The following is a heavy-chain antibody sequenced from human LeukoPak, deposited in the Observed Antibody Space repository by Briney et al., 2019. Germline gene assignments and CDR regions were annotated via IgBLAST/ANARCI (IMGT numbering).Heavy chain of an antibody. CDR2: VNPNSGDT. D-gene: IGHD3-9*01. Sequence: ASVKVSCKASGFTFSDYYLHWLRQAPGQGLEWLGWVNPNSGDTDYAQNFQGRVTMTRDTSISTAYMELSRLTSDDTAVYYCARKQRLTGAKKIAFDIWGRGTMVTVSS. V-gene: IGHV1-2*02. J-gene: IGHJ3*02. CDR1: GFTFSDYY. CDR3: ARKQRLTGAKKIAFDI.